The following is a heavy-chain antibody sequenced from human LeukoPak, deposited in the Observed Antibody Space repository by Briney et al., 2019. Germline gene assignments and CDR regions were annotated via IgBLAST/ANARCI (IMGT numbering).Heavy chain of an antibody. CDR3: AKSSDSGWYDAFDI. Sequence: GGSLRLSCAASGFTFSSYGMHWVRQAPGKGLEWVAFIRYDGNNKFYADSVKGRFTISRDNSKNTLYLQMNSLRAEDTAVYYCAKSSDSGWYDAFDIWGQGTMGTVSS. V-gene: IGHV3-30*02. CDR2: IRYDGNNK. CDR1: GFTFSSYG. D-gene: IGHD6-19*01. J-gene: IGHJ3*02.